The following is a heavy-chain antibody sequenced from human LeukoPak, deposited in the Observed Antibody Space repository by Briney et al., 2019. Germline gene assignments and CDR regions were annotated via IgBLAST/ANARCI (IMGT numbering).Heavy chain of an antibody. V-gene: IGHV3-30*18. Sequence: GRSLRLSCAASGFTFSSYGMHWVRQAPGKGLEWVAVISYDGSNKYYADSVKGRFTISRDNSKNTLYLQMNSLRAEDTAVYYCAKEGYYGSGGYYGDMDVWGQGTTVTVSS. CDR3: AKEGYYGSGGYYGDMDV. CDR1: GFTFSSYG. J-gene: IGHJ6*02. D-gene: IGHD3-10*01. CDR2: ISYDGSNK.